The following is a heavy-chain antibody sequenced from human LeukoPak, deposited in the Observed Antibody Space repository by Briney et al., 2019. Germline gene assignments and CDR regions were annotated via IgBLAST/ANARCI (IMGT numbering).Heavy chain of an antibody. V-gene: IGHV4-30-4*08. CDR1: GGSISSGDYY. Sequence: SETLSLTCTVSGGSISSGDYYWSWIRQPPGKGLEWIGYIYYSGSTYYNPSLKSRVTISVDTSKNQFSLKLSSVTAADTAVYHCARDTVELPDYYYYMDVWGKGTTVTVSS. CDR3: ARDTVELPDYYYYMDV. CDR2: IYYSGST. D-gene: IGHD4-23*01. J-gene: IGHJ6*03.